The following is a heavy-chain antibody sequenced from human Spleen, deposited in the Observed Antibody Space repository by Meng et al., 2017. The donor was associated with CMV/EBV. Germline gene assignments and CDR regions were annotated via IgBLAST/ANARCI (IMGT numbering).Heavy chain of an antibody. CDR1: GYTFTGYY. J-gene: IGHJ6*02. CDR2: INPNSGGT. D-gene: IGHD2-2*01. Sequence: ASVKVSCKASGYTFTGYYMHWVRQAPGQGLEWMGWINPNSGGTNYAQKFQGRVTMTRDTSISTAYMELSRLRSDDTAVYYCARVRLGYCSSTSCYSSMDVWGQGTTVTVSS. V-gene: IGHV1-2*02. CDR3: ARVRLGYCSSTSCYSSMDV.